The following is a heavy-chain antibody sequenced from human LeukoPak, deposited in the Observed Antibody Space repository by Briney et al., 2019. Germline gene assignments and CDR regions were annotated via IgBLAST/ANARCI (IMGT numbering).Heavy chain of an antibody. CDR3: AGSMGAGDY. Sequence: ASVKVSCKASGGTFSSYAISCVRQAPGQGLEWMGWISAYNGNTNCAQKLQGRVTMTTDTSTSTAYMELRSLRSDDTAVYYCAGSMGAGDYWGQGTLVTVSS. D-gene: IGHD1-26*01. V-gene: IGHV1-18*01. CDR1: GGTFSSYA. CDR2: ISAYNGNT. J-gene: IGHJ4*02.